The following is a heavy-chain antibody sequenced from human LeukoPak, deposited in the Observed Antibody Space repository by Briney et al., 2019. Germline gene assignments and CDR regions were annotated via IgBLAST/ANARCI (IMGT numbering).Heavy chain of an antibody. CDR1: GGSISSGGYY. CDR3: ARAVPYCSSTSCYRGEYDY. D-gene: IGHD2-2*01. CDR2: IYHSGST. Sequence: PSETLSLTCTVSGGSISSGGYYWGWIRQPPGKGLEWIGYIYHSGSTYYNPSLKSRVTISVDRSKNQFSLKLSSVTAADTAVYYCARAVPYCSSTSCYRGEYDYWGQGTLVTVSS. J-gene: IGHJ4*02. V-gene: IGHV4-30-2*01.